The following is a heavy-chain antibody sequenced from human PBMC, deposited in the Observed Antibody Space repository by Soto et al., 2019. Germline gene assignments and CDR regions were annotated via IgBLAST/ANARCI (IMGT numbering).Heavy chain of an antibody. CDR3: ARWVVAASYYYYGMDV. CDR2: ISSSGSTI. CDR1: GFTFSSYE. Sequence: PGGSLRLSCAASGFTFSSYEMNWVRQAPGKGLEWVSYISSSGSTIYYADSVKGRFTISRDNAKNSLYLQMNSLRAEDTAVYYCARWVVAASYYYYGMDVWGQGTTVTVSS. D-gene: IGHD2-15*01. V-gene: IGHV3-48*03. J-gene: IGHJ6*02.